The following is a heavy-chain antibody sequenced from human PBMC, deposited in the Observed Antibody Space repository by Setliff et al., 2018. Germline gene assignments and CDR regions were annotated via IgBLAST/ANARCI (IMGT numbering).Heavy chain of an antibody. CDR1: GGTFSSYG. Sequence: SVKVSCKASGGTFSSYGISWVRQAPGQGLEWMGGTIPTFGTTDYAQKFRGRVTIITDESTSTAFMQLSSLRSEDTAAYYCVREGVDSRSSTDYRYYMDVWGKGTTVTVSS. CDR3: VREGVDSRSSTDYRYYMDV. J-gene: IGHJ6*03. CDR2: TIPTFGTT. V-gene: IGHV1-69*05. D-gene: IGHD3-22*01.